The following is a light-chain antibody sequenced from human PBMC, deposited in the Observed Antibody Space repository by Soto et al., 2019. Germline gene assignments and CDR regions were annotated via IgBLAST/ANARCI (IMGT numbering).Light chain of an antibody. CDR1: SSDVGGYNY. J-gene: IGLJ3*02. CDR2: GVS. Sequence: QSALTQPRSVSRSPGQSVTISCTGTSSDVGGYNYVSWYQHHPGKAPKLMIYGVSKRPSGVPDRFSGSKSGNTASLTISGLQAEDEADYYCCSYAGSYTGVFGGGTKLTVL. CDR3: CSYAGSYTGV. V-gene: IGLV2-11*01.